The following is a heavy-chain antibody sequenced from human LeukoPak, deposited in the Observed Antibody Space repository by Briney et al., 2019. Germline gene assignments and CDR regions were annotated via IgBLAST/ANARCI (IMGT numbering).Heavy chain of an antibody. Sequence: GSLRLSCAASGFSISSYWMHWVRQVPGKGLVWVSRISPDGSTTGYADSVKGRFTASRDNARNTLYLQINSLRAEDSAVYYCTRDRTTITLFELWGQGTLVTVSS. D-gene: IGHD4-11*01. V-gene: IGHV3-74*01. J-gene: IGHJ4*02. CDR3: TRDRTTITLFEL. CDR2: ISPDGSTT. CDR1: GFSISSYW.